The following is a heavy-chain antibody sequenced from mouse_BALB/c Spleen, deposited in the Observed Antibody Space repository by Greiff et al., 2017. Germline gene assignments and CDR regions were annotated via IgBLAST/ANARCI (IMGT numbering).Heavy chain of an antibody. Sequence: VKLMESGPGLVAPSQSLSITCTVSGFSLTSYDISWIRQPPGKGLEWLGVIWTGGGTNYNSAFMSRLSISKDNSKSQVFLKMNSLQTDDTAIYYCVRDRGGTWFAYWGQGTLVTVSA. J-gene: IGHJ3*01. CDR2: IWTGGGT. CDR1: GFSLTSYD. V-gene: IGHV2-9-2*01. CDR3: VRDRGGTWFAY.